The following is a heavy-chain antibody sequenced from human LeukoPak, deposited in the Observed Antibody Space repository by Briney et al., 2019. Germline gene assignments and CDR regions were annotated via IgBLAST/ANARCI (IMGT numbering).Heavy chain of an antibody. D-gene: IGHD6-13*01. V-gene: IGHV1-18*01. J-gene: IGHJ4*02. Sequence: ASVKVSCKATGYIFSNYGISWVRQAPGHGLEWMGWISSGGNTNYVQKLQGRVTMTTDTSTSTAYMELRSLRSDDTAVYYCASSGIAGSFDYWGQGTLVTVSS. CDR1: GYIFSNYG. CDR2: ISSGGNT. CDR3: ASSGIAGSFDY.